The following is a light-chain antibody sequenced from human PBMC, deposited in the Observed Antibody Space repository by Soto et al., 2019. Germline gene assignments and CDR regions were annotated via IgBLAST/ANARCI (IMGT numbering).Light chain of an antibody. CDR1: QSVSSY. J-gene: IGKJ1*01. CDR2: DAS. V-gene: IGKV3-11*01. CDR3: QQRSNWWT. Sequence: EIVLTQSPATLSLSPGERATLSCRASQSVSSYLAWYQQKPGQAPMLLIYDASNRATGIPARFSGSGSGTDFTLTIRSLEPEDFAVYYCQQRSNWWTFGQGTKVEIK.